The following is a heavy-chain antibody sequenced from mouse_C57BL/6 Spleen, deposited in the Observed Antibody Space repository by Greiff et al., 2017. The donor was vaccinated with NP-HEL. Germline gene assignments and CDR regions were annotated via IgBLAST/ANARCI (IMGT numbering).Heavy chain of an antibody. CDR1: GFTFSSYA. CDR2: ISDGGSYT. J-gene: IGHJ2*01. Sequence: EVKLVESGGGLVKPGGSLKLSCAASGFTFSSYAMSWVRQTPEKRLEWVATISDGGSYTYYPANVKGRFTISRDNAKNNLYLQMSHLKSEDTAMYYCARDLGRDFDYWGQGTTLTVSS. D-gene: IGHD4-1*01. V-gene: IGHV5-4*01. CDR3: ARDLGRDFDY.